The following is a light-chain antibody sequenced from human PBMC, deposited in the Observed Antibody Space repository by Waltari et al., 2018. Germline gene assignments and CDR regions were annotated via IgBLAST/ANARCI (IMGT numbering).Light chain of an antibody. J-gene: IGLJ2*01. CDR2: QDT. Sequence: SYELTQPPSVSVSPGQTASITCSGNKLGDKYACWYQQKPGQSPVVGLYQDTKRPSGIPGRFAGSNSGNTATLTISGTQARDEADYYCQAWDTSTYHVVFGGGTKLTVL. V-gene: IGLV3-1*01. CDR3: QAWDTSTYHVV. CDR1: KLGDKY.